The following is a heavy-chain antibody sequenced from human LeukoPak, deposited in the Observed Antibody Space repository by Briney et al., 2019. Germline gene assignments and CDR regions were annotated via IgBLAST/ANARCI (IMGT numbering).Heavy chain of an antibody. D-gene: IGHD3-16*01. CDR2: IYYSGST. Sequence: SETLSLTSTVSGGSISSYYWSWIRQPPGKGLEWIGYIYYSGSTNYNPSLKSRVTISVDTSKNQFSLKLSSVTAADTAVYYCARDVWGSHFDYWGQGTLVTVSS. V-gene: IGHV4-59*01. CDR1: GGSISSYY. J-gene: IGHJ4*02. CDR3: ARDVWGSHFDY.